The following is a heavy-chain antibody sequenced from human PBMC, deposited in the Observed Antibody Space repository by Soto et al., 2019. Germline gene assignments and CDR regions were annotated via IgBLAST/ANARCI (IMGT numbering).Heavy chain of an antibody. Sequence: LXLXCAVFGGSIYSXGYSWSWIRQPPGKGLEWIGYIYHSGSTYYKPSLKSRVTISVDTSKNQFSLKLSSVTAADTAVYYCASKRGDYLDYWGRGALGTVSS. J-gene: IGHJ4*02. D-gene: IGHD3-16*01. CDR2: IYHSGST. CDR1: GGSIYSXGYS. CDR3: ASKRGDYLDY. V-gene: IGHV4-30-2*01.